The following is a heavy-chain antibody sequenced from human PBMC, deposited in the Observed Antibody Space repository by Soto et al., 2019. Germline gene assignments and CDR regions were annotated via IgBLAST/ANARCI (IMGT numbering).Heavy chain of an antibody. V-gene: IGHV1-18*01. CDR1: GYTFTSYG. J-gene: IGHJ4*02. Sequence: QVHLVQSGAEVKKPGASVKVSCKASGYTFTSYGITWVRQAPGQGLEWMGWISAHNGNTDYAQKLQGRVIATRDTSTSTAYLALRSLRSDDTAMYYCARGRYGDYWGQGALVTVSS. CDR3: ARGRYGDY. D-gene: IGHD1-1*01. CDR2: ISAHNGNT.